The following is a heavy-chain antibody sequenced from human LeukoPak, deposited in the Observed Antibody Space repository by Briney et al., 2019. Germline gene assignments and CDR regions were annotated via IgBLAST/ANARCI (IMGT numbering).Heavy chain of an antibody. D-gene: IGHD5-18*01. V-gene: IGHV3-48*03. CDR1: GFTFSSYE. CDR3: ARGAGSGTYSYGSPSFDY. Sequence: GGSLRLSCAVSGFTFSSYEMNWVRHAPGKGLEWVSYISSSGSTIYYADSVKGRFTISRDNAKNSLYLQMNSLRAEDTAVYYCARGAGSGTYSYGSPSFDYWGQGTLVTVSS. CDR2: ISSSGSTI. J-gene: IGHJ4*02.